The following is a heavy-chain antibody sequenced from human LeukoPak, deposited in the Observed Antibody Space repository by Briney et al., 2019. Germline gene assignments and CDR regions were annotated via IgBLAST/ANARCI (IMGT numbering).Heavy chain of an antibody. CDR3: GRDQRSYFRAVDD. V-gene: IGHV4-59*13. CDR2: IFYTGRT. J-gene: IGHJ4*02. D-gene: IGHD1-26*01. CDR1: GDSISRYY. Sequence: SETLSLTCTVSGDSISRYYWSWIRQAPGKGLEWIGYIFYTGRTDYNPSLKSRVTISMDSSNNQFYLKLNSVTTADAALYYCGRDQRSYFRAVDDWGPGIPVTVSS.